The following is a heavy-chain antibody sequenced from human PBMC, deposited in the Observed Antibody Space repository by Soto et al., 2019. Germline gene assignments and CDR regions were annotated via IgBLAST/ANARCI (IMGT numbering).Heavy chain of an antibody. CDR3: ARPNDYGDYYYYGMDV. D-gene: IGHD4-17*01. CDR1: GFTFSSYA. CDR2: ISYDGSNK. V-gene: IGHV3-30-3*01. J-gene: IGHJ6*02. Sequence: GGSLRLSCAASGFTFSSYAMHWVRQAPGKGLEWVAVISYDGSNKYYADSVKGRFTISRDNSKNTLYLQMNSLRAEDTAVYYCARPNDYGDYYYYGMDVWGQGTTVTVSS.